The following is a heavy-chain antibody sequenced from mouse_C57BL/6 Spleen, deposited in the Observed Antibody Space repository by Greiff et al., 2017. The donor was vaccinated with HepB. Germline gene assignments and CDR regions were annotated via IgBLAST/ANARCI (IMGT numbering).Heavy chain of an antibody. Sequence: VMLVESGPGLVAPSQSLSITCTDSGFSLTSYGVDWVRQPPGKGLEWLGVICGGGSTNYNSALMSRLSISKDNSKSQVFLKMNSLQTDDTAMYYCATITTVKTYWGQGTLVTVSA. V-gene: IGHV2-9*01. D-gene: IGHD1-1*01. J-gene: IGHJ3*01. CDR3: ATITTVKTY. CDR2: ICGGGST. CDR1: GFSLTSYG.